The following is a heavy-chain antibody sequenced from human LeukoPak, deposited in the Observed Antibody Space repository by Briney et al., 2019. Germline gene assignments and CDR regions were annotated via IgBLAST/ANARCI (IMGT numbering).Heavy chain of an antibody. V-gene: IGHV4-38-2*02. D-gene: IGHD5-24*01. CDR2: IYHSGST. CDR1: GYSISSGYY. CDR3: ARDRDNDDAFDI. Sequence: SETLSLTCTVSGYSISSGYYWGWIRQPPGKGLEWIGSIYHSGSTYYNPSLKSRATISVDTSKNQFSLKLSSVTAADTAVYYCARDRDNDDAFDIWGQGTMVTVSS. J-gene: IGHJ3*02.